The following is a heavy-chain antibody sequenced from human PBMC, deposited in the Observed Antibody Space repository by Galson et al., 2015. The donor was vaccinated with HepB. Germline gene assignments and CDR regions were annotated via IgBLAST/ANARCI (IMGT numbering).Heavy chain of an antibody. CDR2: IKQDGSEK. D-gene: IGHD3-22*01. CDR1: GFTFSSYW. CDR3: AGEGYYDSSGYYVISGGHDY. J-gene: IGHJ4*02. Sequence: SLRLSCAASGFTFSSYWMSWVRQAPGKGLEWVANIKQDGSEKYYVDSVKGRFTISRDNAKNSLYLQMNSLRAEDTAVYYCAGEGYYDSSGYYVISGGHDYWGQGTLVTVSS. V-gene: IGHV3-7*03.